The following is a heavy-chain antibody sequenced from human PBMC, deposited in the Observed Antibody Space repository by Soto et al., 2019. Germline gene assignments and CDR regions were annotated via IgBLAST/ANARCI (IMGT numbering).Heavy chain of an antibody. Sequence: PSQTLSLTCAISGDSVSSNSAAWNWIRQSPSRGLEWLGRTYYRSKWYNDYAVSVKSRITINPDTSKNQFSLQLNSVTPEDTAVDYCAREAFGGGDFPSDDAFDIWGQGTMVTVSS. CDR1: GDSVSSNSAA. D-gene: IGHD2-21*02. V-gene: IGHV6-1*01. CDR3: AREAFGGGDFPSDDAFDI. CDR2: TYYRSKWYN. J-gene: IGHJ3*02.